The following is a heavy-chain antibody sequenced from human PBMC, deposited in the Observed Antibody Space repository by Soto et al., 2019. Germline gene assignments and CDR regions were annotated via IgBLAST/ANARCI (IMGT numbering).Heavy chain of an antibody. J-gene: IGHJ6*02. V-gene: IGHV4-4*07. CDR3: ARDYFGSASSD. CDR1: GGSISSYY. D-gene: IGHD3-10*01. Sequence: WETLSLTCTVSGGSISSYYWSWIRQPAGKGLELIGRIYGSGSASYNPSLKSRVTMSLDTSKNQFSLKLSSVTAADTALYYCARDYFGSASSDWGQGTTVTVSS. CDR2: IYGSGSA.